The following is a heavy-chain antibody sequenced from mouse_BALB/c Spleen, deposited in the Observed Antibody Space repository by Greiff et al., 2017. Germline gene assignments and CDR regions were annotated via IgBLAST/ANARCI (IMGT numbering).Heavy chain of an antibody. CDR2: INSNGGST. Sequence: DVKLVESGGGLVQPGGSLKLSCAASGFTFSSYGMSWVRQTPDKRLELVATINSNGGSTYYPDSVKGRFTISRDNAKNTLYLQMSSLKSEDTAMYYCVRGNYPAWFAYWGQGTLVTVSA. J-gene: IGHJ3*01. V-gene: IGHV5-6-3*01. CDR3: VRGNYPAWFAY. D-gene: IGHD2-1*01. CDR1: GFTFSSYG.